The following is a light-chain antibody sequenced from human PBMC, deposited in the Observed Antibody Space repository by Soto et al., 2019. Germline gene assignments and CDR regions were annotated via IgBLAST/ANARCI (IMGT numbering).Light chain of an antibody. Sequence: QSALTQPASVSGSPGQSITISCTGTSSDVGGYHYVSWYQQHPGKAPNLMIYDVSNRPSGISNRFSGSKSGNTASLTISGLQAEDEADYYCSSYTTSRTVVFGGGTKLTVL. CDR3: SSYTTSRTVV. J-gene: IGLJ2*01. CDR2: DVS. V-gene: IGLV2-14*03. CDR1: SSDVGGYHY.